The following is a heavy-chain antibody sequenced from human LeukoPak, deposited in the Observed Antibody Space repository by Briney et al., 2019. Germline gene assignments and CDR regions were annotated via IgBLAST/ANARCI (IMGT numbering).Heavy chain of an antibody. CDR3: ARGGSRMTTFYIIDY. J-gene: IGHJ4*02. CDR2: INTGNGST. Sequence: ASVKVSYKASGYTLTSYAIHWVRQAPGQRPEWMGWINTGNGSTKYSQKFQGRVTITRDTSANTAYMELSSLRFEDTAVYYCARGGSRMTTFYIIDYWGQGTLVTVSS. CDR1: GYTLTSYA. D-gene: IGHD4-11*01. V-gene: IGHV1-3*04.